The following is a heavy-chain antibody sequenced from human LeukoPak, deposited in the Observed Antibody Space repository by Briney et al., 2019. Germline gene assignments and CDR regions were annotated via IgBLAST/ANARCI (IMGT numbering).Heavy chain of an antibody. Sequence: GGSLRLSCAASGFTFSSYGMHWVRQAPGKGLEWVAVISYDGSNKYYADSVKGRFTISRDNSKNTLYLQMNSLRAEDTAVYYSAKDWGSYFSYYYFDYWGQGTLVTVSS. J-gene: IGHJ4*02. V-gene: IGHV3-30*18. CDR3: AKDWGSYFSYYYFDY. D-gene: IGHD1-26*01. CDR1: GFTFSSYG. CDR2: ISYDGSNK.